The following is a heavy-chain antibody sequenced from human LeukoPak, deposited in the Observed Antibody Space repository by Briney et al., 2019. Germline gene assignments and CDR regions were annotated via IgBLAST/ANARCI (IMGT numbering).Heavy chain of an antibody. CDR2: ISSSSSTI. D-gene: IGHD6-6*01. V-gene: IGHV3-48*02. Sequence: GGSLRLSCAASGFTFNTYFISWVRRAPGKGLEWVSYISSSSSTIYYADSVKGRFTISRDNAKNSLYLQMNSLRDKDTAVYYCARGKQLVGYWGQGTLVTVSS. CDR3: ARGKQLVGY. CDR1: GFTFNTYF. J-gene: IGHJ4*02.